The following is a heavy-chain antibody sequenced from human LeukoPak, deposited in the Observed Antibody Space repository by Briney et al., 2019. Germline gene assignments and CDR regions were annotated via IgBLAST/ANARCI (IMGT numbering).Heavy chain of an antibody. CDR3: ARGVLVAVAGTCFDY. V-gene: IGHV3-21*01. CDR1: GFTFSRYS. J-gene: IGHJ4*02. CDR2: ISSSSNYI. Sequence: PGGSLRLSCAASGFTFSRYSMNWVRQAPGKGLEWVSSISSSSNYIYYADSMKGRFTISRDNAKSSLYLQMNSLRAEDTAVYYCARGVLVAVAGTCFDYWGQGTLVTVSS. D-gene: IGHD6-19*01.